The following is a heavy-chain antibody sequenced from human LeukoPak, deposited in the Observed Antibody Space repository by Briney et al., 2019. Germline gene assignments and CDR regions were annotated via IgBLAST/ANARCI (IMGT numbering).Heavy chain of an antibody. V-gene: IGHV3-7*04. CDR1: GFTFSGSW. CDR3: ARGHYGRDY. J-gene: IGHJ4*02. CDR2: IKPDGSQK. Sequence: PGGSLRLSCAVSGFTFSGSWMTWVRQAPGRGLEWVANIKPDGSQKYYVDSVKGRFTVSRDNAKNPLYLQMNSLRADDTAVYYCARGHYGRDYWGQGTLVTVSS. D-gene: IGHD4-17*01.